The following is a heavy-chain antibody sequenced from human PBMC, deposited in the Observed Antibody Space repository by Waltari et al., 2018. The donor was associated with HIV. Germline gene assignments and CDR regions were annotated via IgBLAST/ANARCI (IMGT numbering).Heavy chain of an antibody. CDR2: ISWDGGST. J-gene: IGHJ4*02. CDR1: GFTFDDYT. D-gene: IGHD6-19*01. Sequence: EVQLVESGGVVVQPGGSLRLSCAASGFTFDDYTMHWVRQAPGKGLEWVSLISWDGGSTYYADSVKGRFTISRDNSKNSLYLQMNSLRTEDTALYYCAKDYSYSSGWYDYWGQGTLVTVSS. CDR3: AKDYSYSSGWYDY. V-gene: IGHV3-43*01.